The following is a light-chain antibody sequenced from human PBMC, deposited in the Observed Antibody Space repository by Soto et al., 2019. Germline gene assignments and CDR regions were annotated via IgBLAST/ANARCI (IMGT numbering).Light chain of an antibody. CDR3: QQRF. J-gene: IGKJ3*01. V-gene: IGKV3-11*01. CDR2: DAS. Sequence: EVVLTQSPGTLSLSPGERATLSCRASQNVSSYVAWYQQKPGQSPRLLIYDASKRATGIPARLSGSGSGADFTLTISSLEPEDFAFYYCQQRFFGPGTKVDLK. CDR1: QNVSSY.